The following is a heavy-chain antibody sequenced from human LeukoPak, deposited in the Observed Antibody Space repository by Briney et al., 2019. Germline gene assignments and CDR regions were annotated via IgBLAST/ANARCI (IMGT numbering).Heavy chain of an antibody. CDR3: ARDEGYYYDSSGYYYPYYFDY. CDR2: ISPPDSDT. CDR1: GYSFASYW. Sequence: GESLKISCQGSGYSFASYWIGWVRQMPGKGLEWMGIISPPDSDTRFSPSFQGQVTMSVDRSVNTAYLQWSSLKASDTAMYYCARDEGYYYDSSGYYYPYYFDYWGQGTLVTVSS. D-gene: IGHD3-22*01. V-gene: IGHV5-51*01. J-gene: IGHJ4*02.